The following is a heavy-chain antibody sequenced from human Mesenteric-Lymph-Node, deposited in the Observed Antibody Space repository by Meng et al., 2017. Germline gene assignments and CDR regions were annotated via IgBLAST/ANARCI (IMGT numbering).Heavy chain of an antibody. J-gene: IGHJ5*02. CDR1: GWSFIGSY. CDR2: INHSGST. D-gene: IGHD3-10*01. V-gene: IGHV4-34*01. Sequence: QAQLQQWGAGLWKPSETLSLPCAVYGWSFIGSYWGWIRQPPGKGLEWIGEINHSGSTNYNPSLKSRVTISVDTSKNQFSLKLSSVTAADTAVYYCARSPKLLWLTKNWFDPWGQGTLVTASS. CDR3: ARSPKLLWLTKNWFDP.